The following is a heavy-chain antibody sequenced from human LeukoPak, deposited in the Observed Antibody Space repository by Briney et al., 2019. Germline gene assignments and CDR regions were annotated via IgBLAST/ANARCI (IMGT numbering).Heavy chain of an antibody. J-gene: IGHJ5*02. Sequence: PGGSLRLSCAASGFTFSSYAMSWVRQAPGKGLEWVSAISGSGGSTYYADSVKGRFTISRDNSKNTLYLKMNSLRAEDTAVYYCAKDRGKAVAGYNWFDPWGQGTLVTVSS. V-gene: IGHV3-23*01. D-gene: IGHD6-19*01. CDR1: GFTFSSYA. CDR3: AKDRGKAVAGYNWFDP. CDR2: ISGSGGST.